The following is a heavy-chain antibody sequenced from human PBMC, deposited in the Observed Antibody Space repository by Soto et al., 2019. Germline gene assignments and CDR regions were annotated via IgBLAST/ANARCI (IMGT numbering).Heavy chain of an antibody. V-gene: IGHV5-51*01. Sequence: GESLKISCKGSGYSFTSYWIGWVRQMPGKGLEWMGIIYPGDSDTRYSPSFQGQVTISADKSISTAYLQWSSLKASDTAMYYCARLQEAGAYGSYYYMDVWGKGTTVTVSS. CDR2: IYPGDSDT. CDR1: GYSFTSYW. D-gene: IGHD2-21*01. J-gene: IGHJ6*03. CDR3: ARLQEAGAYGSYYYMDV.